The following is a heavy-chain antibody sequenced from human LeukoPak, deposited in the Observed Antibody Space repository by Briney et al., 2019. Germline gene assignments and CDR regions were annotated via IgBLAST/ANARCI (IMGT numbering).Heavy chain of an antibody. V-gene: IGHV4-38-2*02. J-gene: IGHJ4*02. Sequence: SATLSLTCTVSGYSISSGYYWGWIRQPPGKGLEWIGSIYHSGSTYYNPSLKSRVTISVDTSKNQFSLKLSSVTAADTAVYYCARGTGQWLAGGYFDYWGQGTLVTVSS. CDR3: ARGTGQWLAGGYFDY. CDR2: IYHSGST. CDR1: GYSISSGYY. D-gene: IGHD6-19*01.